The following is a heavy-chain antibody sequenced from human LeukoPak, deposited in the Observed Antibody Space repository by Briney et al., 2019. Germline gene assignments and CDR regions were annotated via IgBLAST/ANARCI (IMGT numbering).Heavy chain of an antibody. V-gene: IGHV4-39*02. Sequence: SETLSLTCTVSGGSISSYYWGWIRQPPGKGLEWVGSIYYSGSTYYNPSLKSRVTISVDTSKNQFSLKLSSVTAADTAVYYCAREGAAAGNGVGYWGQGTLVTVSS. J-gene: IGHJ4*02. D-gene: IGHD6-13*01. CDR2: IYYSGST. CDR1: GGSISSYY. CDR3: AREGAAAGNGVGY.